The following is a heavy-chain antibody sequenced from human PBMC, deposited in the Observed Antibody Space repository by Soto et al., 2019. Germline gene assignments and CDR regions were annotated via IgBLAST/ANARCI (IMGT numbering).Heavy chain of an antibody. CDR3: ARGRAHDILTGYFPGYSSSWYDYGDYNYFDY. CDR1: GGSISSYY. Sequence: PSETLSLTCIVSGGSISSYYWSWIRQPPGKGLEWIGYIYYSGSTNYNPSLKSRVTISVDTSKNQFSLKLSSVTAADTAVYYCARGRAHDILTGYFPGYSSSWYDYGDYNYFDYWGQGTLVTVSS. D-gene: IGHD6-13*01. V-gene: IGHV4-59*01. CDR2: IYYSGST. J-gene: IGHJ4*02.